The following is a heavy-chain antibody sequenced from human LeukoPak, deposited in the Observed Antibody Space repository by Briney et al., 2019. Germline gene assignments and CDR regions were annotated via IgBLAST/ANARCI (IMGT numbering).Heavy chain of an antibody. CDR2: IYYSGST. J-gene: IGHJ4*02. CDR3: ARVLHDFWSGYYFDY. Sequence: SETLSLTCTVSGGSISSSSYYWGWIRQPPGKGLEWIGSIYYSGSTYYNPSLKSRVTISVDTSKNQFSLKLSSVTAADTAVYYCARVLHDFWSGYYFDYWGQGTLVTVSS. D-gene: IGHD3-3*01. V-gene: IGHV4-39*07. CDR1: GGSISSSSYY.